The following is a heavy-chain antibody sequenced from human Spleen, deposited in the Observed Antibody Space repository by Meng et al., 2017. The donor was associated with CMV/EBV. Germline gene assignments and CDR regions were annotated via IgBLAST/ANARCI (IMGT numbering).Heavy chain of an antibody. Sequence: GESLKISCAASGFTFSDYYMSWIRQAPGKGLEWVSYISRSGSTIYYADSVKGRFTISRDNAKNSLYLQMDSLRAEDTAVYYCLVGAIGDWFDPWGQGTLVTVSS. D-gene: IGHD1-26*01. V-gene: IGHV3-11*04. CDR2: ISRSGSTI. J-gene: IGHJ5*02. CDR1: GFTFSDYY. CDR3: LVGAIGDWFDP.